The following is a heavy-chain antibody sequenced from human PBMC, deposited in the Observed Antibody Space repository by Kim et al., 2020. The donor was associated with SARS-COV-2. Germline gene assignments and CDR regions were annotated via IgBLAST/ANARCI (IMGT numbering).Heavy chain of an antibody. D-gene: IGHD3-22*01. CDR3: ARSSYYYDSSGYYLAYFDY. J-gene: IGHJ4*02. Sequence: SVKVSCKASGGTFSSYAISWVRQAPGQGLEWMGRIIPILGIANYAQKFQGRVTITADKSTSTAYMELSSLRSEDTAVYYCARSSYYYDSSGYYLAYFDYWGQGTLVTVSS. V-gene: IGHV1-69*04. CDR1: GGTFSSYA. CDR2: IIPILGIA.